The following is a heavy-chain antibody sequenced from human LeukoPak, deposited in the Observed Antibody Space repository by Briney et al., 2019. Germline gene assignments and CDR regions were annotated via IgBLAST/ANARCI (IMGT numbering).Heavy chain of an antibody. CDR1: GSSFTTYW. CDR3: ARHGLRDSSWESFDY. D-gene: IGHD6-13*01. CDR2: IYPGDSDT. V-gene: IGHV5-51*01. Sequence: GESLKISCKGSGSSFTTYWIGWVRQMPGKGLEWMGIIYPGDSDTRYSPSFQGQVTISADKSISTAYLQWSSLKASDTAMYYCARHGLRDSSWESFDYWGQGTLVTVSS. J-gene: IGHJ4*02.